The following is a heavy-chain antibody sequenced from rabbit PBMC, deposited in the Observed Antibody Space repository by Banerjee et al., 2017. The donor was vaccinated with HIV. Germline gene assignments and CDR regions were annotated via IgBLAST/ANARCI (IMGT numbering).Heavy chain of an antibody. CDR1: GFSFSSSYY. V-gene: IGHV1S40*01. J-gene: IGHJ6*01. CDR3: ARGVDYGDSYGMDL. Sequence: QSLEESGGDLVKPGASLTLTCIASGFSFSSSYYMCWVRQAPGKGLEWIGCIYTGSSGSTYYASWAKGRFTISKTSSTTVTLQMTSLTAADTATYFCARGVDYGDSYGMDLWGPGTLVTVS. D-gene: IGHD2-1*01. CDR2: IYTGSSGST.